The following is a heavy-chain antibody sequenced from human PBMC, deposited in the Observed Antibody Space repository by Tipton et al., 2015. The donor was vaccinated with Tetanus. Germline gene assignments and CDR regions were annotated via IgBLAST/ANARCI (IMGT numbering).Heavy chain of an antibody. D-gene: IGHD5-18*01. J-gene: IGHJ6*02. CDR2: IYYSGST. V-gene: IGHV4-59*07. CDR1: GGSISTYY. CDR3: ARGDTAMVMPYYYGMDV. Sequence: TLSLTCSVSGGSISTYYWSWIRQPPGKGLEWIGYIYYSGSTNYNPSLKSRVTISVDTSKNQFSLKLSSVTAADTAVYYCARGDTAMVMPYYYGMDVWGQGTTVTVSS.